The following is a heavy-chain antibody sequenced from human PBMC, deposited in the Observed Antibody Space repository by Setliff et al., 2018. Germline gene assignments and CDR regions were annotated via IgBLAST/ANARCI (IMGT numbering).Heavy chain of an antibody. Sequence: ASVKVSCKLSGKTLTELSIHWVRQAPGKGLEWMGGFDPDDGGTVYAQKFQGRVTMTEDTSTNTAYMELSSLRSEDTAVYYCATCVGTSWYDYNFYMDVWGIGTTVTVSS. CDR2: FDPDDGGT. D-gene: IGHD1-26*01. V-gene: IGHV1-24*01. CDR1: GKTLTELS. J-gene: IGHJ6*03. CDR3: ATCVGTSWYDYNFYMDV.